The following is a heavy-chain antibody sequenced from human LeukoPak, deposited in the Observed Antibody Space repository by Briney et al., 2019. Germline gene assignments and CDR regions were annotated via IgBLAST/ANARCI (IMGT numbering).Heavy chain of an antibody. CDR2: ISSSSSYI. Sequence: GGSLRLSCAASGFTFSSYSMNWVRQAPGKGLEWVSSISSSSSYIYYADSVKGRFTISRENAKNSLYLQMNSLRAEDTAVYYCARAAGHRRANYYMDVWGKGTTVTVSS. CDR1: GFTFSSYS. J-gene: IGHJ6*03. V-gene: IGHV3-21*01. CDR3: ARAAGHRRANYYMDV.